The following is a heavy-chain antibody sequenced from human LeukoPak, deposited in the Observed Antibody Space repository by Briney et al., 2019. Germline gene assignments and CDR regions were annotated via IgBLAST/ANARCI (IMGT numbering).Heavy chain of an antibody. CDR3: VRAGDYGDYVGWFDP. Sequence: PSETLSLTCTVSSGSISTSNYYWGWVRQPPGKALEWIGNIFYSGSTYYSPSLKSRVTISLDTSKNQFSLKLNSVTAADTAVYYCVRAGDYGDYVGWFDPWGQGTLVTVSS. CDR1: SGSISTSNYY. CDR2: IFYSGST. D-gene: IGHD4-17*01. V-gene: IGHV4-39*07. J-gene: IGHJ5*02.